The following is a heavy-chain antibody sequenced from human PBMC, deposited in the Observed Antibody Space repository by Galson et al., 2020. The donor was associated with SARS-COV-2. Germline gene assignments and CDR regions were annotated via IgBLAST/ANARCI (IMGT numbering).Heavy chain of an antibody. CDR1: GFSVSSYY. CDR2: IYTGGRT. CDR3: ARDLRYYDNTGYNPYFDY. V-gene: IGHV3-66*02. J-gene: IGHJ4*02. D-gene: IGHD3-22*01. Sequence: QLGESLKISCAVSGFSVSSYYMSWVRQAPGKGLEWVSVIYTGGRTYYADSVQGRFIISRDNSKNTLYLQMNNLRPEDTAVYYCARDLRYYDNTGYNPYFDYWGQGTLVTVSS.